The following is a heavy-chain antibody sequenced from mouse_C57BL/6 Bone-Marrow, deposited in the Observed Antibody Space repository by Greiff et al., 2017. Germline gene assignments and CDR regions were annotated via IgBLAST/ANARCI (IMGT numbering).Heavy chain of an antibody. CDR2: INPGSGGT. V-gene: IGHV1-54*01. Sequence: QVQLKQSGAELVRPGTSVKVSCKASGYAFTNYLIEWVKQRPGQGLEWIGVINPGSGGTNYNEKFKGKATLTADKSSSTAYMQLSSLTSEDSAVYFCAREGSTTVVSLDYWGQGTTLTVSS. J-gene: IGHJ2*01. CDR1: GYAFTNYL. CDR3: AREGSTTVVSLDY. D-gene: IGHD1-1*01.